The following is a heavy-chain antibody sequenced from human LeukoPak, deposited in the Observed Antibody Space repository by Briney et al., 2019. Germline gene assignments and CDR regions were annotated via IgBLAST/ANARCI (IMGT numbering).Heavy chain of an antibody. CDR2: ISYDGSNK. D-gene: IGHD3-10*01. CDR1: GFTFSSYA. Sequence: PGRSLRLSCAASGFTFSSYAMHWVRQAPGKGLEWVAVISYDGSNKYYADSVKGRFTISRDNSKNTLYLQMNSLRAEDTAVYYCARDRSYYGSGSSIGYWGQGTLSPSPQ. J-gene: IGHJ4*02. CDR3: ARDRSYYGSGSSIGY. V-gene: IGHV3-30*04.